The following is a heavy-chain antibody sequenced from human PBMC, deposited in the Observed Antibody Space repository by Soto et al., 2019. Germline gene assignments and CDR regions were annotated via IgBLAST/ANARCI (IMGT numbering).Heavy chain of an antibody. D-gene: IGHD3-3*01. CDR2: FDPEDGET. J-gene: IGHJ4*02. CDR3: ATVLRITIFGVVIIRGDFDY. Sequence: ASVKVSCKVSGYTLTELSMHWVRQAPGKGLEWMGGFDPEDGETIYAQKFQGRVTMTEDTSTDTAYMELSSLRSEDTAVYYCATVLRITIFGVVIIRGDFDYWGQGTLVTVSS. V-gene: IGHV1-24*01. CDR1: GYTLTELS.